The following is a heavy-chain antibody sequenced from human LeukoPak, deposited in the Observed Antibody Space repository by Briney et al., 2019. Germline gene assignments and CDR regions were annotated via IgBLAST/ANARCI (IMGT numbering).Heavy chain of an antibody. D-gene: IGHD1-26*01. J-gene: IGHJ4*02. Sequence: GGSLRLSCVASGFTFNTYGMSWVRQAPGKGLEWVSAITGSGSSTEYADSVKGRFTISRDNSKNMLYLQMNSLRAEDTAVYYCARTYSGSYKGVLDYWGQGTLVTVSS. V-gene: IGHV3-23*01. CDR3: ARTYSGSYKGVLDY. CDR1: GFTFNTYG. CDR2: ITGSGSST.